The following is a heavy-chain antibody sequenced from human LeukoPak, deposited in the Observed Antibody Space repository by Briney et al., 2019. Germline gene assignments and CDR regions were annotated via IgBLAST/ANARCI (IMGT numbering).Heavy chain of an antibody. D-gene: IGHD1-7*01. J-gene: IGHJ6*03. CDR2: IRSKAYGGTT. V-gene: IGHV3-49*03. CDR1: GITLSNYG. CDR3: TRIGRNWNYQYYYYMDV. Sequence: GGSLRLSCAVSGITLSNYGMSWFRQAPGKGLEWVGFIRSKAYGGTTEYAASVKGRFTISRDDSTSIAYLQMNSLKTEDTAVYYCTRIGRNWNYQYYYYMDVWGKGTTVTVSS.